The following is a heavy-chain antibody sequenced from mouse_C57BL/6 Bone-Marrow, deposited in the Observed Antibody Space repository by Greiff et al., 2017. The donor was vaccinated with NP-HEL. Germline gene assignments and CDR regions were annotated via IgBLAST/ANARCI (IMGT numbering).Heavy chain of an antibody. J-gene: IGHJ2*01. Sequence: EVQLVESGGGLVQPGGSLKLSCAASGFTFSDYYMYWVRQTPEKRLEWVAYISNGGGSTYYPDTVKGRFTISRDNAKNTLYLQMSRLKSEDTAMYYCARRGRLGFDYWGQGTTLTVSS. V-gene: IGHV5-12*01. CDR1: GFTFSDYY. CDR3: ARRGRLGFDY. CDR2: ISNGGGST. D-gene: IGHD4-1*01.